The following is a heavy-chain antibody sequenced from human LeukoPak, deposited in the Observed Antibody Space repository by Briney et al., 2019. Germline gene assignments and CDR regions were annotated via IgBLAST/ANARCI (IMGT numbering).Heavy chain of an antibody. CDR2: IIPIFGTA. J-gene: IGHJ5*02. V-gene: IGHV1-69*13. D-gene: IGHD1-1*01. CDR1: GGTFSSYA. CDR3: ARVSTTGTTGNWFDP. Sequence: ASVKVSCKASGGTFSSYAISWVRQAPGQGLEWMGGIIPIFGTANYAQKFQGRVTITADESTSTAYMELSSLRSEDTAVYYCARVSTTGTTGNWFDPWGQGTLVTVSS.